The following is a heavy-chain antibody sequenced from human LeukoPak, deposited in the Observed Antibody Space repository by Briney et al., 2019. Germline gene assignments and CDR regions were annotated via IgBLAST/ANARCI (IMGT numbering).Heavy chain of an antibody. J-gene: IGHJ5*02. Sequence: SETLPLTCTVSAYSISNGFVWGWIRQPPGKGLEWIASIYHSGTTYYNPSLKSRVTMSVDTSKNQFSLRLSSVTAADTAVYYCTRLSHVAGAPKVSWFDPWGQGTLVIVSS. D-gene: IGHD1-26*01. CDR2: IYHSGTT. V-gene: IGHV4-38-2*02. CDR3: TRLSHVAGAPKVSWFDP. CDR1: AYSISNGFV.